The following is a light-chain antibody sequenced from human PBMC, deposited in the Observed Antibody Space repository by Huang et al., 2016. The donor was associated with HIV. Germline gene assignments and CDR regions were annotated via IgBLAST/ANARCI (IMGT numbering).Light chain of an antibody. CDR3: QQYNNWPQT. Sequence: EIVMTQSPATLSVSPGERATLSCRASQCVSSNLAWYQQKPGQAPRLLIYGASTRGTGIPARFSGSGSGTEFTLTISSLQSEDFAVYYCQQYNNWPQTFGQGTKVEIK. CDR2: GAS. V-gene: IGKV3-15*01. CDR1: QCVSSN. J-gene: IGKJ1*01.